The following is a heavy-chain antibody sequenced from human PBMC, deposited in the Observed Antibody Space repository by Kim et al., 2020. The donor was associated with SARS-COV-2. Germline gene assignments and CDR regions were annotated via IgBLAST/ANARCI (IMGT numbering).Heavy chain of an antibody. CDR2: ISYDGSTK. Sequence: GGSLRLSCSASGFTFSTYTMHWVRQAPGKGLECVALISYDGSTKYYADSVKDRFTISRDNSKNTLYLQMNSLRPEDTAMYYCAKDEYSGYDYDCYFDYWGPGTLVSVSS. CDR3: AKDEYSGYDYDCYFDY. V-gene: IGHV3-30*04. CDR1: GFTFSTYT. D-gene: IGHD5-12*01. J-gene: IGHJ4*02.